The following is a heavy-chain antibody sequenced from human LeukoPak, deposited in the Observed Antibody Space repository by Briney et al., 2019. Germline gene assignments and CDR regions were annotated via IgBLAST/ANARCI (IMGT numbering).Heavy chain of an antibody. J-gene: IGHJ3*01. CDR3: AKDRARYCGGGSCPRAFDV. Sequence: GGSLRLSCAVSGFTFSNYAMSWVRQAPGKGREWVSGISGSAGTTYYADSVKGRFTISRDNSKSTLRLEMNSLRVEDTALYFCAKDRARYCGGGSCPRAFDVWGQGTMVTVSS. CDR1: GFTFSNYA. D-gene: IGHD2-15*01. V-gene: IGHV3-23*01. CDR2: ISGSAGTT.